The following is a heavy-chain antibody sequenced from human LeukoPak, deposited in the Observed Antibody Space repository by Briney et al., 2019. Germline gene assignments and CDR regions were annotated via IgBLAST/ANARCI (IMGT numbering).Heavy chain of an antibody. CDR2: ISSSSSYI. D-gene: IGHD3-9*01. Sequence: PGGSLRLSCAASGFTFSSYSMNWVRQAPGKGLEWVSSISSSSSYIYYADSVKGRFTTSRDNAKNSLYLQMNSLRAEDTAVYYCARDLVLRYFVYYYYGMDVWGQGTTVTVSS. CDR3: ARDLVLRYFVYYYYGMDV. V-gene: IGHV3-21*01. CDR1: GFTFSSYS. J-gene: IGHJ6*02.